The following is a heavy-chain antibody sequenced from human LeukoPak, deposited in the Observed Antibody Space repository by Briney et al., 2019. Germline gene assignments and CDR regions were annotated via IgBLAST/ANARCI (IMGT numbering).Heavy chain of an antibody. Sequence: GGSLRLSCAASGFTFSSYWMNWVRQAPGKGLEWVSYISSSSSTIYYADSVKGRFTISRDNAKNSLYLQMNSLRAEDTAVYYCASLGTIYGDYRLGYWGQGTLVTVSS. CDR1: GFTFSSYW. CDR3: ASLGTIYGDYRLGY. J-gene: IGHJ4*02. CDR2: ISSSSSTI. D-gene: IGHD4-17*01. V-gene: IGHV3-48*01.